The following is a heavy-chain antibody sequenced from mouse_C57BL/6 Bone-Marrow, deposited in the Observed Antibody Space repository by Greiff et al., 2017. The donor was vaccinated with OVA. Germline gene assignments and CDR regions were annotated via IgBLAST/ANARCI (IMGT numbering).Heavy chain of an antibody. D-gene: IGHD1-1*01. Sequence: EVQVVESGGGLVQPGGSLKLSCAASGFTFSDYGMAWVRQAPRKGPEWVAFISNLAYSIYYADTVTGRFTISRENAKNTLYLEMSSLRSEDTAMYYCARHGDYYGSRGYAMDYWGQGTSVTVSS. J-gene: IGHJ4*01. CDR2: ISNLAYSI. CDR3: ARHGDYYGSRGYAMDY. CDR1: GFTFSDYG. V-gene: IGHV5-15*01.